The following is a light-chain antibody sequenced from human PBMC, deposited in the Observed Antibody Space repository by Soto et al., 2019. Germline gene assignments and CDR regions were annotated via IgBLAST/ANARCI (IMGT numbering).Light chain of an antibody. V-gene: IGLV2-18*02. Sequence: QSVLIQPPSVSGSPGQSVTISCTGTSSDVGSYDYVSWYQQHPGTVPKPMIYNVNTQPSGVPDRFSGSKSGNTASLTISGLQAEDEADYYCSSYTSSSTYVFGTRTKSPS. CDR2: NVN. CDR1: SSDVGSYDY. J-gene: IGLJ1*01. CDR3: SSYTSSSTYV.